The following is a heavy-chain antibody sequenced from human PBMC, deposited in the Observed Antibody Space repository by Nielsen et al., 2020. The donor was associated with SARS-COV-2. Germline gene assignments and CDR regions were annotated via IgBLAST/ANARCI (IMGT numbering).Heavy chain of an antibody. CDR3: AKGTVWFGQLLPDY. CDR1: GFTFDDYA. J-gene: IGHJ4*02. V-gene: IGHV3-43*02. D-gene: IGHD3-10*01. Sequence: GESLKISCAASGFTFDDYAMHWVRQAPGKGLEWVSLISGDGSSTYYTDSVKGRFIISRDNSKNSLYLQMNSLRTEDTALYYCAKGTVWFGQLLPDYWGQGTVVTVSS. CDR2: ISGDGSST.